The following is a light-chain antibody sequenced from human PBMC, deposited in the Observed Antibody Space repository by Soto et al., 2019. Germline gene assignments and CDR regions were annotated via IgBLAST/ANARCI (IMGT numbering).Light chain of an antibody. CDR3: MQTLQAPQLT. CDR1: QSLLHSNGYTY. V-gene: IGKV2-28*01. CDR2: LTS. J-gene: IGKJ4*01. Sequence: IVMTQSPLSLPVTPGEPASISCRSSQSLLHSNGYTYLDWYLQKPGQSPQLLIYLTSSRASGVPNRFSGGGSGTDFTLKISRVEAEDVGVYYCMQTLQAPQLTFGGGTKVEIK.